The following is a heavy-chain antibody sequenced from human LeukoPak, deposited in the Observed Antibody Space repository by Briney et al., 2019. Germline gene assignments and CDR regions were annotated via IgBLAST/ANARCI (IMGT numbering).Heavy chain of an antibody. Sequence: GESLKISCKASGYSFTNYWIVWLRQMPGRGLEWMGIIYTDNSDVRYSPSFRGRVTISADKSISTAYLQWSSLKASDTAMYYCARPRGGSGWYFDQWGQGTLVTVSS. D-gene: IGHD6-19*01. J-gene: IGHJ4*02. CDR2: IYTDNSDV. V-gene: IGHV5-51*01. CDR1: GYSFTNYW. CDR3: ARPRGGSGWYFDQ.